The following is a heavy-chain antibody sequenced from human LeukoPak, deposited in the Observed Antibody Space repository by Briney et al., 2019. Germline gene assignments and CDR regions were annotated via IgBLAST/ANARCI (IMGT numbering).Heavy chain of an antibody. CDR1: GFAFSNYA. J-gene: IGHJ6*02. V-gene: IGHV3-30*18. D-gene: IGHD3-16*01. Sequence: GGALRLSCAASGFAFSNYAIHWVRQAPGKGLEWVALISNDGSKKYYADSVKGRFTISRDNSKNTLYLQVNSLRAEDTAVYYCAKSGGGLASGMDVWGQGTTVTVSS. CDR3: AKSGGGLASGMDV. CDR2: ISNDGSKK.